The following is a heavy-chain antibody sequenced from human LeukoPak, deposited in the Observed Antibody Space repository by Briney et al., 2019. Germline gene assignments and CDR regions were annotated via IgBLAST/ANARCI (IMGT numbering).Heavy chain of an antibody. CDR3: ARATYYYGSGTD. CDR2: ISSSGSTI. V-gene: IGHV3-48*03. Sequence: PGGSLRLSCAASGFTFSSYEMNWVRQAPGKGLEWVSYISSSGSTIYYADSVKGRFTISRDNAKNSLYLQMNSLRAEDTAVYYCARATYYYGSGTDWGQGTLVTVSS. J-gene: IGHJ4*02. CDR1: GFTFSSYE. D-gene: IGHD3-10*01.